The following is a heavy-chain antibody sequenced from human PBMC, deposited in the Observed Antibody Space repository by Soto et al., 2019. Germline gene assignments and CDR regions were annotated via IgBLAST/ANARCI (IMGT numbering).Heavy chain of an antibody. J-gene: IGHJ5*02. Sequence: GGSLRLSCAASGFSFSTYGMHWVLLTPGKGLEWVALISNEGRNTFYADSVKGRFTISRDNSRNTLYLQMNSVRTEDTAIYYCAKAGGKVSTAFEPWGQGTLVTVSS. V-gene: IGHV3-30*18. CDR2: ISNEGRNT. D-gene: IGHD2-8*01. CDR3: AKAGGKVSTAFEP. CDR1: GFSFSTYG.